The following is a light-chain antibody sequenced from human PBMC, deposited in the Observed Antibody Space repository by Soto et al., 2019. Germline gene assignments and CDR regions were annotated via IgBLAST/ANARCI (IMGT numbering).Light chain of an antibody. J-gene: IGLJ2*01. V-gene: IGLV1-44*01. CDR1: RSNIGTYT. Sequence: QSVLTQSPSASATPGQRVTISCSGGRSNIGTYTVNWYQQLPGTAPTLLIFRNHQRPSGVPDRFSGSKSGTSASLSISGPHSEDEDDYYCAAWDDGLRAVVFGGGTKLTVL. CDR3: AAWDDGLRAVV. CDR2: RNH.